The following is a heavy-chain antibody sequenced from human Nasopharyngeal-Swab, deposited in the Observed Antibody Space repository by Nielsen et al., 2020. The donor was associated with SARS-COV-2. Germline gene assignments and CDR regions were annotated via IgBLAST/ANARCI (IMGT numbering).Heavy chain of an antibody. J-gene: IGHJ4*02. CDR1: GGSFSGYY. Sequence: GSLRLSCAVYGGSFSGYYWSWIRQPPGKGLEWIGEINHSGSTNYNPSLKSRVTISVDTSKNQFSLKLSSVTAADTAVYYCARSRYYDYVWGSYRTSSAAYYFDYWGQGTLVTVSS. CDR2: INHSGST. V-gene: IGHV4-34*01. D-gene: IGHD3-16*02. CDR3: ARSRYYDYVWGSYRTSSAAYYFDY.